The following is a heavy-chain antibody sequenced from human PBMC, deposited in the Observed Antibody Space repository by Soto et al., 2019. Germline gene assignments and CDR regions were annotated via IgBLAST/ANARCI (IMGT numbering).Heavy chain of an antibody. CDR2: ISSRSTYI. Sequence: SGGSLRLSCAASGFTFSTYAMAWVRQAPGKGLEWVSSISSRSTYIYYADSVKGRFTISRDNAKNSLYLQMNSLRAEDTAVYYCARDQLYYNDISGRPLNAFDVWGQGTMVTVSS. V-gene: IGHV3-21*01. CDR1: GFTFSTYA. D-gene: IGHD3-22*01. J-gene: IGHJ3*01. CDR3: ARDQLYYNDISGRPLNAFDV.